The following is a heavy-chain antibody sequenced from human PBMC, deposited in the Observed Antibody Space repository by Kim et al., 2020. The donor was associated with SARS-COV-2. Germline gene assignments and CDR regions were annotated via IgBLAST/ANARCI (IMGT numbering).Heavy chain of an antibody. Sequence: ASVKVSCKASGFTFNTFFMHWVRQAPGQGFEWIGIINPGANSASYAQKFLGRVTMTGDTSTSTVYMELSGLSSDDTAVYFCARGRATVAYRIGFDCWGQGTLVSVSS. V-gene: IGHV1-46*02. CDR3: ARGRATVAYRIGFDC. D-gene: IGHD3-16*01. CDR1: GFTFNTFF. J-gene: IGHJ4*02. CDR2: INPGANSA.